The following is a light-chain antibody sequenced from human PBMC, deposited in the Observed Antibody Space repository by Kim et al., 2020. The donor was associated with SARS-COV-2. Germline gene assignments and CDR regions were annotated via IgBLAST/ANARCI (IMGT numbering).Light chain of an antibody. J-gene: IGLJ1*01. CDR2: GVN. Sequence: GQSVPSSGSGTSSDVGDYNYVSWYQQHPGKAPKLIIYGVNKRPSGVPDRFSGSKSGNTASLTVSGLQTDDEADYYCSSYAGNNNFVFGTGTKVTVL. V-gene: IGLV2-8*01. CDR3: SSYAGNNNFV. CDR1: SSDVGDYNY.